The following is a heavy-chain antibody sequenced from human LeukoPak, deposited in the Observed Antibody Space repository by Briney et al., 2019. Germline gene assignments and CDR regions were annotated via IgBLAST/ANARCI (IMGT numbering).Heavy chain of an antibody. CDR1: GGSISSHY. D-gene: IGHD3-22*01. Sequence: SETLSLTCTVSGGSISSHYWSWIRQPPGKGLEWIGYIYYSGSTNYNPSLKSRVTMSLDRSKNQFSLKLTSVTAADTAVYYCARDYYDSRGEAFDIWGLGTMVTVSS. CDR3: ARDYYDSRGEAFDI. CDR2: IYYSGST. J-gene: IGHJ3*02. V-gene: IGHV4-59*11.